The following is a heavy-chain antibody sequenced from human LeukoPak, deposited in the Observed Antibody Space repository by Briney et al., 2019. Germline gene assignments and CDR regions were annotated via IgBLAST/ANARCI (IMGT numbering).Heavy chain of an antibody. CDR1: GFTFSSYA. CDR3: AKGYYGSGTPNWFDP. Sequence: PGGSLRLSCAASGFTFSSYAMSWVRQAPGKGLEWVSGISGSGSGTYYPDSVKGRFTISRDNSKNTLYLQMNSLRAEDTAVYYCAKGYYGSGTPNWFDPWGQGTLVTVSS. CDR2: ISGSGSGT. D-gene: IGHD3-10*01. V-gene: IGHV3-23*01. J-gene: IGHJ5*02.